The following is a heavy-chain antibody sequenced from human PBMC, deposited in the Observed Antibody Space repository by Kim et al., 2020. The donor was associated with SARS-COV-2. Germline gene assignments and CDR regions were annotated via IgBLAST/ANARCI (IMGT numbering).Heavy chain of an antibody. CDR2: IYTSGST. Sequence: SETLSLTCTVSGGSISSGSYYWSWIRQPAGKGLEWIGRIYTSGSTNYNPSLKSRVTISVDTSKNQFSLKLSSVTAADTAVYYCARETPYGDYRPIDYWGQGTLVTVSS. D-gene: IGHD4-17*01. CDR3: ARETPYGDYRPIDY. CDR1: GGSISSGSYY. V-gene: IGHV4-61*02. J-gene: IGHJ4*02.